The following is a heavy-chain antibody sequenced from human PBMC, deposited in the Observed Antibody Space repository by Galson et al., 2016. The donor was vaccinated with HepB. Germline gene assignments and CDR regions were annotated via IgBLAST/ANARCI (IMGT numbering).Heavy chain of an antibody. CDR2: VRNNLNNYAT. Sequence: SLRLSCAASGFSLGGSSMHWVRQASGKGLEWLGRVRNNLNNYATVYGTSVKGRFTISRDDSENTAYLQLHSLKTEDTAVYYCARKDDAHGNYFSPLDLWGPGTQGTGSS. D-gene: IGHD2/OR15-2a*01. V-gene: IGHV3-73*01. CDR3: ARKDDAHGNYFSPLDL. CDR1: GFSLGGSS. J-gene: IGHJ1*01.